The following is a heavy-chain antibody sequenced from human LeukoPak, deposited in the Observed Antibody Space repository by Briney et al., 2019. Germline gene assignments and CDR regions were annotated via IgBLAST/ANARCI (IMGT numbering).Heavy chain of an antibody. Sequence: SETLSLTCTLSGGSISSYFWNWVRQPPGKGLEWIGYIYYSGSTNYNPSLKSRVTISVDTSKNQFSLKLSSVTAADTAVYYCARSDYWQLGPKTQYPPYYFDYWGQGTLVTVSS. CDR1: GGSISSYF. V-gene: IGHV4-59*01. J-gene: IGHJ4*02. CDR3: ARSDYWQLGPKTQYPPYYFDY. D-gene: IGHD6-13*01. CDR2: IYYSGST.